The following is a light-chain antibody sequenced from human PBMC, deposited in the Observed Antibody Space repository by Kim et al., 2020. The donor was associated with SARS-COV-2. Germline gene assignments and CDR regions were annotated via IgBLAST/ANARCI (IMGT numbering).Light chain of an antibody. J-gene: IGLJ2*01. Sequence: GQSITFSCTGTSSDVGGYNFVSWYQQHPGKAPKLMIYDVSNRPSGVSNRFSGSKSGNTASLTVSELQTEDEAHYYCTSYTTFSTLLFGGGTQLTVL. V-gene: IGLV2-14*03. CDR1: SSDVGGYNF. CDR3: TSYTTFSTLL. CDR2: DVS.